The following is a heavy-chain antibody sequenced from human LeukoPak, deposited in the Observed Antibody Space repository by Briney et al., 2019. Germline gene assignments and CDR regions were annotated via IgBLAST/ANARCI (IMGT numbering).Heavy chain of an antibody. Sequence: SETLSLTCTVSGGSISSGGYYWSWIRQPPGKGLEWSGYIYHSGSTYYNPSLKSRVTISVDRSKNQFSLKLSSVTAADTAVYYCARDSCSSTSCYLAFDYWGQGTLVTVSS. CDR1: GGSISSGGYY. CDR2: IYHSGST. CDR3: ARDSCSSTSCYLAFDY. D-gene: IGHD2-2*01. V-gene: IGHV4-30-2*01. J-gene: IGHJ4*02.